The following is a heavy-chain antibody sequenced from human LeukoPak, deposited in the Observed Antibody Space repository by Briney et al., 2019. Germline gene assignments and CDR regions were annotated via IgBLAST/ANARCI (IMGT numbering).Heavy chain of an antibody. V-gene: IGHV4-59*01. D-gene: IGHD3-22*01. CDR1: GGSISSYY. CDR2: IYYSGST. J-gene: IGHJ2*01. Sequence: KPSETLSLTCTVSGGSISSYYWSWIRQPPGKGLEWIGYIYYSGSTNYNPSLKSRVTISVDTSKNQFSLKLSSVTAADTAVYYCARVEGEYYYDSSGYYLPNWYFDLWGRDTLVTVSS. CDR3: ARVEGEYYYDSSGYYLPNWYFDL.